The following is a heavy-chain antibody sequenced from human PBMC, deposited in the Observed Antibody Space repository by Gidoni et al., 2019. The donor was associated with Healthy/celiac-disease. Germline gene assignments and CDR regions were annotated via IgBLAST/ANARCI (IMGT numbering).Heavy chain of an antibody. V-gene: IGHV1-58*01. Sequence: QMQLVQSGPEVKKPGTSVKVSCKASGFTFTSSAVPWVRQARGQRLEWIGWIVVGSGNTNYAQKFQERVTITRDMSTSTAYMELSSLRSEDTAVYYCAADRADYAAFDIWGQGTMVTVSS. CDR2: IVVGSGNT. CDR1: GFTFTSSA. CDR3: AADRADYAAFDI. D-gene: IGHD4-17*01. J-gene: IGHJ3*02.